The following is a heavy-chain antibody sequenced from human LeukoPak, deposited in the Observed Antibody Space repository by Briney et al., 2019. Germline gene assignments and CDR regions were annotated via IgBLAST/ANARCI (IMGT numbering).Heavy chain of an antibody. CDR3: AKDLLRFLEWLSYFDY. V-gene: IGHV3-30*02. CDR2: IRYEGRNK. J-gene: IGHJ4*02. CDR1: GFTFSSYG. Sequence: PGGSLRLSCAASGFTFSSYGMHWVRQGPGKGLEWVAFIRYEGRNKYYGDSVKGRFTVFKDNSKNALYLEMNSLRAEDTAVYYCAKDLLRFLEWLSYFDYWGQGTLVTVSS. D-gene: IGHD3-3*01.